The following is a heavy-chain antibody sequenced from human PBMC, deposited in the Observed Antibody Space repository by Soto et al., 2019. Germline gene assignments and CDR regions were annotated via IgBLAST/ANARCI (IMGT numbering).Heavy chain of an antibody. V-gene: IGHV3-23*01. CDR2: ISGSGGST. D-gene: IGHD2-15*01. CDR3: AKPRAEDIVVVVAAYDAFDI. J-gene: IGHJ3*02. CDR1: GFTFSSYA. Sequence: GGSLRLSCAASGFTFSSYAMSWVRQAPGKGLEWVSAISGSGGSTYYADSVKGRFTISRDNSKNTLYLQMNSLRAEDTAVYYCAKPRAEDIVVVVAAYDAFDIWGQGTMVTVSS.